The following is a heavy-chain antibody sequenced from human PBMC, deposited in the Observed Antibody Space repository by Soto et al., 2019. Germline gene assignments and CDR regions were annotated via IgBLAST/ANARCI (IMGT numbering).Heavy chain of an antibody. CDR3: ARQFDSDSSGYFYAY. J-gene: IGHJ4*02. D-gene: IGHD3-22*01. V-gene: IGHV1-69*01. CDR1: GGTFSTNT. Sequence: QVQLVQSGAEVKKPGSSVKVSCKASGGTFSTNTFSWVRQAPGQGLEWMGGIIPIFATANYAQKFQGRLSSTADESTSTIYMARSSLRSEDTAVYYCARQFDSDSSGYFYAYWGQGTLVTVSS. CDR2: IIPIFATA.